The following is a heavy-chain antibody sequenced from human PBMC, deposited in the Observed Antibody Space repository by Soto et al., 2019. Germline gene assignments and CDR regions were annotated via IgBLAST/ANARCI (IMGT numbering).Heavy chain of an antibody. Sequence: ASVKVSCKASGYTFTGYYMHWVRQAPGQGLEWMGWINPNSGGTNYAQKSQGWVTMTRDTSISTAYMELSRLRSDDTAVYYCARDIAAAASGGYYYYYGMDVWGQGTTVTVSS. CDR2: INPNSGGT. V-gene: IGHV1-2*04. D-gene: IGHD6-13*01. J-gene: IGHJ6*02. CDR3: ARDIAAAASGGYYYYYGMDV. CDR1: GYTFTGYY.